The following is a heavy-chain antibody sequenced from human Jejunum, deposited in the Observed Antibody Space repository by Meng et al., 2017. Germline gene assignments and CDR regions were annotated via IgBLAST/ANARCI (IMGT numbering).Heavy chain of an antibody. J-gene: IGHJ4*02. D-gene: IGHD5-18*01. CDR1: GYSISSGYY. CDR2: VSHGWSS. CDR3: ARQRGNSYGPLDY. Sequence: SETLSLTCTVSGYSISSGYYWGWIRQPPGMGLEWIGSVSHGWSSYSNPSLKSRVTMSRDTSKNQFSLKLNSVTATDAAVYFCARQRGNSYGPLDYWGLGTLVTVSS. V-gene: IGHV4-38-2*02.